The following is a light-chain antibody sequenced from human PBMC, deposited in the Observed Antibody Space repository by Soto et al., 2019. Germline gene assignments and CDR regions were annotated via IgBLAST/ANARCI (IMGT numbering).Light chain of an antibody. CDR1: QIISNTY. Sequence: EIVLTQSLGTLSLSPGERATLSCRASQIISNTYLAWYQQKHGQAPRLLIYGASSRATGIPDRFSGSGSGTDFTLTISRLEPEDFAVYYCQQYASSPLTFGQGTKVEIK. CDR2: GAS. J-gene: IGKJ1*01. CDR3: QQYASSPLT. V-gene: IGKV3-20*01.